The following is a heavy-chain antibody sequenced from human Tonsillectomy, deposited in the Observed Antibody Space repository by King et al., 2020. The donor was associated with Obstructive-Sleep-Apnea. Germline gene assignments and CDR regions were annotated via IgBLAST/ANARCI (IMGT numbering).Heavy chain of an antibody. CDR3: ARGGRYSGSYYSWYFDL. CDR2: INPNSGGT. CDR1: GYTFTGYY. J-gene: IGHJ2*01. D-gene: IGHD1-26*01. Sequence: QLVQSGAEVKKPGASVKVSCKASGYTFTGYYMHWVRQAPGQGLEWMGWINPNSGGTNYAQEFQGRVTMTRDTSISTAYMELSRLRSDDTALYYCARGGRYSGSYYSWYFDLWGRGTLVTVSS. V-gene: IGHV1-2*02.